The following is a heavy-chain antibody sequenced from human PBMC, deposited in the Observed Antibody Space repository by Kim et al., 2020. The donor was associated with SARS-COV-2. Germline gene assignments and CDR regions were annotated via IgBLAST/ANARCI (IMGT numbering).Heavy chain of an antibody. J-gene: IGHJ5*02. Sequence: ETLSLTCTVSGDSIISGYYWGWIRQPPEKGLEWIASIYHSGNTYYNPSLKSRVTMSLDTSNNQFSLKLSSVTAADTAMYYCARVDTGYINSWFGAWGQGTLVSVSS. CDR2: IYHSGNT. D-gene: IGHD6-13*01. CDR1: GDSIISGYY. CDR3: ARVDTGYINSWFGA. V-gene: IGHV4-38-2*02.